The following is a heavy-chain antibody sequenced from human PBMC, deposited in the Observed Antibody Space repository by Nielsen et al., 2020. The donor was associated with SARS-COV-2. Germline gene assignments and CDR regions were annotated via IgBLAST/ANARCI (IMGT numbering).Heavy chain of an antibody. V-gene: IGHV3-33*08. D-gene: IGHD3-3*01. CDR3: ARDQRPYYDFWSGYLGPGYYYYGMDV. Sequence: GESLKISCAASGFTFSSYGMHWVRQAPGKGLEWVAVIWYDGSNKYYADSVKGRFTISRDNSKNTLYLQMNSLRAEDTAVYYCARDQRPYYDFWSGYLGPGYYYYGMDVWGQGTTVTVSS. CDR1: GFTFSSYG. CDR2: IWYDGSNK. J-gene: IGHJ6*02.